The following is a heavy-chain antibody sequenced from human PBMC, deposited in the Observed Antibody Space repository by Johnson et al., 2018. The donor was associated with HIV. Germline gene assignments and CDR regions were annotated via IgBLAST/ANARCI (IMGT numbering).Heavy chain of an antibody. CDR2: ISYDGSNK. CDR1: GFTFSSYA. Sequence: QVQLVESGGGVVQPGRSLRLSCAASGFTFSSYAMHWVRQAPGKGLEWVAVISYDGSNKYYADSVKGRFTISRDNSKNTLYLQMNSLRAEDTAVYYCARELGGSSLPFGAFDIWGPGTMVTVSS. CDR3: ARELGGSSLPFGAFDI. V-gene: IGHV3-30-3*01. J-gene: IGHJ3*02. D-gene: IGHD6-13*01.